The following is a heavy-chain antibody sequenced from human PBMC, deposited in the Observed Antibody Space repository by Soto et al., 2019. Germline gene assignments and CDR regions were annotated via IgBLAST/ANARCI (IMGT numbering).Heavy chain of an antibody. V-gene: IGHV3-7*05. J-gene: IGHJ6*02. CDR3: AREVALLWFGELFDNYYYGMDV. CDR2: IKQDGSEK. Sequence: GVSLRLSCAASGFTFSSYWMSWFRQAPGKGLEWVANIKQDGSEKYYVDSVKGRFTISRDNAKNSLYLQMNSLRAEDTAVYYCAREVALLWFGELFDNYYYGMDVWGQGTTVTVSS. D-gene: IGHD3-10*01. CDR1: GFTFSSYW.